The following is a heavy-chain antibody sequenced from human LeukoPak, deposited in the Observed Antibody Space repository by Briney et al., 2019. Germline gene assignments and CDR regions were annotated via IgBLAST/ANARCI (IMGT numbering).Heavy chain of an antibody. V-gene: IGHV1-2*02. J-gene: IGHJ4*02. Sequence: KVSCKAXGYTFTGYYMHWVRQAPGQGLEWMRWINPNSGGTNYAQKFQGRVTMTRDTSISTAYMELSRLRSDDTAVYYCARVYDSSGYTLYYFDYWGQGTLVTVSS. D-gene: IGHD3-22*01. CDR2: INPNSGGT. CDR1: GYTFTGYY. CDR3: ARVYDSSGYTLYYFDY.